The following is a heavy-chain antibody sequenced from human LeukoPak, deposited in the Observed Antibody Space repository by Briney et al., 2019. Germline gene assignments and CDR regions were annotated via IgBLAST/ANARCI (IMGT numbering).Heavy chain of an antibody. CDR3: ARGLGYYDSSVGY. D-gene: IGHD3-22*01. V-gene: IGHV4-61*09. Sequence: PSETLSLTCTVSGGSISSGSYYWSWIRQPAGKGLEYIGHIYTSGSTNYNPSLKSRVTISVDTSKNQFSLKLSSVTAADTAVYHCARGLGYYDSSVGYWGQGTLVTVSS. CDR1: GGSISSGSYY. CDR2: IYTSGST. J-gene: IGHJ4*02.